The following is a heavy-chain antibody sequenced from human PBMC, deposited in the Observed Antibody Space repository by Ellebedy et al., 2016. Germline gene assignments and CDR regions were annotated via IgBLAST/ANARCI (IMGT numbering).Heavy chain of an antibody. V-gene: IGHV3-30-3*01. D-gene: IGHD6-19*01. Sequence: GGSLRLSCAASGFTFSSYAMHWVRQAPGKGLEWVAVISYDGSNKYYADSVKGRFTISRDNSKNTLYLQMNSLRAEDTALYYCAKARLAVAGSDAFDIWGQGTMVTVSS. CDR2: ISYDGSNK. J-gene: IGHJ3*02. CDR3: AKARLAVAGSDAFDI. CDR1: GFTFSSYA.